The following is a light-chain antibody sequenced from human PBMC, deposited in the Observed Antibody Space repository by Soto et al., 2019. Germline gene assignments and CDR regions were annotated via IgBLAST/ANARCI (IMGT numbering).Light chain of an antibody. CDR1: QSVSSNY. J-gene: IGKJ1*01. V-gene: IGKV3-20*01. CDR2: VAS. Sequence: ESVLTQSPGTLSLSPGERATLSCRASQSVSSNYLAWYQQKPGQAPRLLIYVASTRATGIPDSFSGSGSGTDYSLTISRLEPEDSAVYYYQQYDSSPSRTFGQGTKV. CDR3: QQYDSSPSRT.